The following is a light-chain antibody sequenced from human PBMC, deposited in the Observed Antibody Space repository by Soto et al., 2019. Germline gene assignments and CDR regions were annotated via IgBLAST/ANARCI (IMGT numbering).Light chain of an antibody. J-gene: IGKJ5*01. CDR2: DAS. CDR1: QDISNY. Sequence: DIQMTQSPSSLSSCVGDRFTITYPASQDISNYLNWYQQKPGKAPKLLIYDASNLETGVPSRFSGSGSGTDFTFTISRLQTEDIATYYCQQYDNLQTFGQGTRLEIK. CDR3: QQYDNLQT. V-gene: IGKV1-33*01.